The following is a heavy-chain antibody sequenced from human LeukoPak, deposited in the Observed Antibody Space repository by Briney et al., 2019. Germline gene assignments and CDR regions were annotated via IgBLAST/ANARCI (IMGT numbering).Heavy chain of an antibody. CDR3: ARAYCGGGSCYHSRGWFDP. V-gene: IGHV4-39*07. CDR1: GASISSSSSY. Sequence: SETLSLTCTVSGASISSSSSYWGWIRQPPGKGLEWIGNIYYSGSAYYNPSLKSRVTISVDTSKNQFSLQLSSVTAADTAVYYCARAYCGGGSCYHSRGWFDPWGQGTLVTVSS. CDR2: IYYSGSA. D-gene: IGHD2-15*01. J-gene: IGHJ5*02.